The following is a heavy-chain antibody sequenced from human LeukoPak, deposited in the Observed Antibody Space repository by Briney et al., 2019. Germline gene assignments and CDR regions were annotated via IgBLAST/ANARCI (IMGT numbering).Heavy chain of an antibody. V-gene: IGHV3-48*04. CDR2: INIGASVG. D-gene: IGHD6-6*01. Sequence: GGFLRLSCAASGFSFSGDSMSWVRQAPGKGLECVAFINIGASVGEYAESVRGRFTISRDNAKNSLFLQMGSLRAEDTAVYYCARGRGRSSTFDSWGQGTLVTVSS. CDR1: GFSFSGDS. CDR3: ARGRGRSSTFDS. J-gene: IGHJ4*02.